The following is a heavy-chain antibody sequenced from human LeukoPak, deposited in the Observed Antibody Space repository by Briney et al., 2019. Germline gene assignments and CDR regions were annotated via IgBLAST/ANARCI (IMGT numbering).Heavy chain of an antibody. CDR2: ISYDGSNK. CDR1: GFTFSSYA. CDR3: TRGVDAAMILWSAFDI. J-gene: IGHJ3*02. D-gene: IGHD5-18*01. V-gene: IGHV3-30*04. Sequence: TGGSLRLSCAASGFTFSSYAMHWVRQAPGKGLEWVAVISYDGSNKYYADSVKGRFTISRDNSKNTLYLQMNSLRAEDTAVYYCTRGVDAAMILWSAFDIWGQGTMVTVSS.